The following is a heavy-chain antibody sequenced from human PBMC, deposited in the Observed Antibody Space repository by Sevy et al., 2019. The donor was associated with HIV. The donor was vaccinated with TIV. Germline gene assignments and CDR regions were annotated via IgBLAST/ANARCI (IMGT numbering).Heavy chain of an antibody. CDR1: GFTFSSYW. V-gene: IGHV3-7*01. J-gene: IGHJ4*02. Sequence: GESLKISCAASGFTFSSYWMSWVRQAPGKGLEWVANIKQDGSEKYYLDSVKGRFTISRDNAKNSLYLQTNGLRAEDTAVYYGGRGLGEWELLDYWGQGTLVTVSS. CDR2: IKQDGSEK. D-gene: IGHD1-26*01. CDR3: GRGLGEWELLDY.